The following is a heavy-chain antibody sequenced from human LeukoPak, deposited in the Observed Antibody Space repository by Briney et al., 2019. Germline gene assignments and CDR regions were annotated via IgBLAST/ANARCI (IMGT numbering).Heavy chain of an antibody. CDR1: GGSSSSNY. Sequence: PSETLSLTCTVSGGSSSSNYWDWIRQPPGKGLEWIGSIHSSGSTHYSPSLESRVTMSVDTSKNQFSLKLTSVTATDTAVYYCARHHPSGHGGTFFDYWGQGTLVTVSS. J-gene: IGHJ4*02. D-gene: IGHD2-15*01. V-gene: IGHV4-4*09. CDR2: IHSSGST. CDR3: ARHHPSGHGGTFFDY.